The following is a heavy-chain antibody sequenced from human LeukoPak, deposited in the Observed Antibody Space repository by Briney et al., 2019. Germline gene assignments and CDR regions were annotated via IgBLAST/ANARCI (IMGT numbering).Heavy chain of an antibody. CDR1: GFTFSSYA. Sequence: PGRSLRLSCAASGFTFSSYAMHWDRQAPGKGLEWVAVISYDGSNKYYADSVKGRFTISRDNSKNTLYLQMNSLRAEDTAVYYCASEYYGSGSYSHFDYWGQGTLVTVSS. J-gene: IGHJ4*02. D-gene: IGHD3-10*01. V-gene: IGHV3-30*04. CDR3: ASEYYGSGSYSHFDY. CDR2: ISYDGSNK.